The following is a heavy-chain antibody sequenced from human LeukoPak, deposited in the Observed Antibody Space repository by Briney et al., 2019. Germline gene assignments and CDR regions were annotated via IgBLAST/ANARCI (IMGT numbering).Heavy chain of an antibody. CDR2: ISWNSGSI. CDR1: GFTFDDYA. Sequence: GGSLRLSCAASGFTFDDYAMHWVRQAPGKGLEWVSGISWNSGSIGYAGSVKGRFTISRDNAKNSLYLQMNSLRAEDVALYYCYAYCSSTSCYEGGYWGQGTLVTVSS. J-gene: IGHJ4*02. V-gene: IGHV3-9*03. D-gene: IGHD2-2*01. CDR3: YAYCSSTSCYEGGY.